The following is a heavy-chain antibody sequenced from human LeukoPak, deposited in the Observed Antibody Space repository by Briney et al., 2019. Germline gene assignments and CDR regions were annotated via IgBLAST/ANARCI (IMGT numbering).Heavy chain of an antibody. CDR2: ISSSSSYI. Sequence: PGGSLRLSCAASGFTFSSYWMSWVRQAPGKGLEWVSSISSSSSYIYYADSVKGQFTISRDNAKNSLYLQMNSLRAEDTAVYYCARDPPGIAVVWGQGTLVTVSS. J-gene: IGHJ4*02. D-gene: IGHD6-19*01. CDR1: GFTFSSYW. V-gene: IGHV3-21*01. CDR3: ARDPPGIAVV.